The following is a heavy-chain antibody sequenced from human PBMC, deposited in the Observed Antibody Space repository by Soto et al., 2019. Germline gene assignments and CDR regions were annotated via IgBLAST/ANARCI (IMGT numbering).Heavy chain of an antibody. V-gene: IGHV1-18*01. J-gene: IGHJ6*02. CDR3: ARGSGPAAKYYYYYGMDV. Sequence: ASLKVSCKASGYTFTIYGISWVRQAPGQGLEWMGWISVYNGNTKYAQKVQGRVTMTTDTSTRTAYMELRSLRSDDTAVYYCARGSGPAAKYYYYYGMDVWGQGTTVTVSS. CDR2: ISVYNGNT. D-gene: IGHD2-2*01. CDR1: GYTFTIYG.